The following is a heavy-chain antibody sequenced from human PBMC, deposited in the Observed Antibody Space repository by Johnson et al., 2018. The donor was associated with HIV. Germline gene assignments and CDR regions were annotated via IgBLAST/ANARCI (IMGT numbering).Heavy chain of an antibody. J-gene: IGHJ3*02. CDR3: ASAWGELDDAFDI. V-gene: IGHV3-11*04. CDR1: RLIFSDYF. D-gene: IGHD1-26*01. CDR2: ISGSGSAR. Sequence: QVQLVESGGGLVKPGGSLRLSCAASRLIFSDYFMSWIRQAPGKGLEWVASISGSGSARYYADSVKGRFTISRDNAKNTLYLQMNSLRAEDTAVYYCASAWGELDDAFDIWGQGTMVTVSS.